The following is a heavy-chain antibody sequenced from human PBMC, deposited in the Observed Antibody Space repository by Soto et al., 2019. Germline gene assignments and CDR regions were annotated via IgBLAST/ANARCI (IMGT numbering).Heavy chain of an antibody. CDR3: AKDSGYQLQDHYFHYDLDF. V-gene: IGHV3-30*18. J-gene: IGHJ6*02. CDR1: GFTFTSHS. CDR2: ISYDEIDK. Sequence: GGSLRLSCAASGFTFTSHSMHWVRQTPGKGLEWVAAISYDEIDKKYAISVKGRFTVSRDNVKNTLSLQMNSLIRGGRTGEEYAKDSGYQLQDHYFHYDLDFWGQRTTV. D-gene: IGHD2-2*01.